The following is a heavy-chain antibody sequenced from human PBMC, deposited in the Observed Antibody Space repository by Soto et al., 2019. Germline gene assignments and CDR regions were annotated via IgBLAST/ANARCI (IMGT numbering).Heavy chain of an antibody. V-gene: IGHV3-23*01. J-gene: IGHJ4*02. D-gene: IGHD5-18*01. Sequence: GGSLRLSCAASGFTFSSYAMSWVRQAPGKGLEWVSAISGSGGSTYYADSVKGRFTISRDNSKNTLYLQMNSPRAEDTAVYYCAKDGLVDTAMPPYYFDYWGQGTLVTVSS. CDR3: AKDGLVDTAMPPYYFDY. CDR1: GFTFSSYA. CDR2: ISGSGGST.